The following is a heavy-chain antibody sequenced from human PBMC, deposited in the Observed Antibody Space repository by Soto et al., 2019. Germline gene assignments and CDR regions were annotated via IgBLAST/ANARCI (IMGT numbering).Heavy chain of an antibody. CDR3: ARVVVVIPPGYYYAMYV. Sequence: GSLRLSCAASGFTFSSFHMNWVRQAPGRGLEWVAYITSSSDTIYYSDSVKGRFTISRDNGKNSLFLQMNSLRDEDTAVYYCARVVVVIPPGYYYAMYVWGQGTTVTVSS. D-gene: IGHD3-22*01. J-gene: IGHJ6*02. V-gene: IGHV3-48*02. CDR1: GFTFSSFH. CDR2: ITSSSDTI.